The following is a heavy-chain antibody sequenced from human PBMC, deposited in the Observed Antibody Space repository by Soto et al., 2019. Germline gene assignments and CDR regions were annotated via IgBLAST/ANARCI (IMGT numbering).Heavy chain of an antibody. Sequence: QVQLQQWGAGLLKPSETLSLTCAVYGGSFSGYYWSWIRQPPGKGLEWIGEINHSGSTNYNPSLKSRVTISVDTSKNQFSLKLSSVTAADTAVYYCAREGYYASGTEGIFDPWGQGTLVTVSS. D-gene: IGHD3-10*01. J-gene: IGHJ5*02. CDR3: AREGYYASGTEGIFDP. V-gene: IGHV4-34*01. CDR1: GGSFSGYY. CDR2: INHSGST.